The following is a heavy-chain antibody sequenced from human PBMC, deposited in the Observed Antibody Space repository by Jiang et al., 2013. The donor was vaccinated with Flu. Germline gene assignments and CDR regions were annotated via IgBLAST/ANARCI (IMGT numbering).Heavy chain of an antibody. D-gene: IGHD3-22*01. CDR1: GGSISSHY. V-gene: IGHV4-59*11. CDR2: IYDSGST. CDR3: ARATADSSGYHYVIDY. J-gene: IGHJ4*02. Sequence: PGLVKPSETLSLTCTVSGGSISSHYWSWIRQPPGKGLEWIGYIYDSGSTNYNPSLKSRVTISVDTSKNQFSLKMSSVTAADTAVYYCARATADSSGYHYVIDYWGQGTLVTVSS.